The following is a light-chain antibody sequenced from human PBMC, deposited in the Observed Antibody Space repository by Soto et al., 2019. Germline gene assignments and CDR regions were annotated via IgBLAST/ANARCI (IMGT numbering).Light chain of an antibody. V-gene: IGLV2-11*01. CDR3: CSYAGTYIEV. CDR1: SSDVGRYNY. Sequence: QSALTQPRSVSGSPGQSVTVSCTGTSSDVGRYNYVSWYQHHPGKAPKLMIYDVSARPSGVPDRFSGSKSGNTASLTISGLQAEDEAEYYCCSYAGTYIEVFGTGTKVTV. J-gene: IGLJ1*01. CDR2: DVS.